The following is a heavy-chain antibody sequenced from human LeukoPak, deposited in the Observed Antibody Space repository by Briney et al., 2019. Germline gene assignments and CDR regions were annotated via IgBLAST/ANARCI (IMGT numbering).Heavy chain of an antibody. CDR1: GFTVSSNY. D-gene: IGHD2-2*02. Sequence: PGGSLRLSCAASGFTVSSNYMSWVRQAPGKGLEWVSVIYSGGSTYYADSVKGRFTISRDNSKNTLYLQINSLRAEDTAVYYCARDSPNSSSTSCYIDYWGQGTLVTVSS. V-gene: IGHV3-53*01. CDR3: ARDSPNSSSTSCYIDY. J-gene: IGHJ4*02. CDR2: IYSGGST.